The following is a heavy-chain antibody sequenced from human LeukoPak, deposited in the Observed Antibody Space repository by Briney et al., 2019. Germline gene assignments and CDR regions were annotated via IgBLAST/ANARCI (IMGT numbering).Heavy chain of an antibody. CDR2: IGSSGSTV. V-gene: IGHV3-48*02. Sequence: KPGGSLRLSCAASEFTFDNYAMNWVRQAPGKGLEWVSYIGSSGSTVYYADSVKGRFTISRDNAKNSLYMQMESLRDEDTAIYYCARDTLEYSNSPDALDIWGQGTMVTVSS. J-gene: IGHJ3*02. CDR1: EFTFDNYA. D-gene: IGHD4-23*01. CDR3: ARDTLEYSNSPDALDI.